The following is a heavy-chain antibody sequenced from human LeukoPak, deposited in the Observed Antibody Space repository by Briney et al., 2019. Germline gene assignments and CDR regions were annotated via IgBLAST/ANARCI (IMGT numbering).Heavy chain of an antibody. Sequence: SETLSLTCTVSGGSISSYYWSWIRQPPGKGLEWIGYIYYSGSTNYNPSLKSRVTISVDTSKNQFSLKLSSVTAADTAVYYCARGPVGVVINWGQGTLVTVSS. D-gene: IGHD3-3*01. CDR1: GGSISSYY. J-gene: IGHJ4*02. CDR2: IYYSGST. V-gene: IGHV4-59*01. CDR3: ARGPVGVVIN.